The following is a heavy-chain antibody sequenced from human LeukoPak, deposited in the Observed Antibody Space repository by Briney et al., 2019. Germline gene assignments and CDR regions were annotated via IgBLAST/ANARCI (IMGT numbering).Heavy chain of an antibody. V-gene: IGHV4-38-2*01. CDR2: IYHSGST. Sequence: LRLSCAASGFTFSSYGMHWVRQAPGKGLEWIGSIYHSGSTYYNPSLKSRVTISVDTSKNQFSLKLSSVTAADTAVYYCARAATEYGMDVWGQGTTVTVSS. CDR1: GFTFSSYG. CDR3: ARAATEYGMDV. D-gene: IGHD6-25*01. J-gene: IGHJ6*02.